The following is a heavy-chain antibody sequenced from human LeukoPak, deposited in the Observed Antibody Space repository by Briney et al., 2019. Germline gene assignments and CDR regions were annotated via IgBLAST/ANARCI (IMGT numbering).Heavy chain of an antibody. CDR1: GGSISSSSYY. CDR2: IYYSGST. J-gene: IGHJ3*02. V-gene: IGHV4-39*07. Sequence: SETLSLTCTVSGGSISSSSYYWGWIRQPPGKGLEWIGSIYYSGSTYYNPSLKSRVTMSVDTSKNQFSLKLSSVTAADTAVYYCARVYTSSWYSAFDIWGQGTMVTVS. CDR3: ARVYTSSWYSAFDI. D-gene: IGHD6-13*01.